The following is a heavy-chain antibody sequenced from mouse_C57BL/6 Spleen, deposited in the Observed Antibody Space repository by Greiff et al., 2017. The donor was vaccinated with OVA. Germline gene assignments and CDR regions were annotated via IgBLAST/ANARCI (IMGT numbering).Heavy chain of an antibody. V-gene: IGHV1-72*01. CDR1: GYTFTSYW. D-gene: IGHD1-1*01. J-gene: IGHJ4*01. CDR2: IDPNSGGT. Sequence: QVQLQQPGAELVKPGASVKLSCKASGYTFTSYWMHWVKQRPGRGLEWIGRIDPNSGGTKYNEKFKSKATLTVDKPSSTAYMQLSSLTSEDSAVYYCARGPLLLLTVVGYAMDYWGQGTSVTVSS. CDR3: ARGPLLLLTVVGYAMDY.